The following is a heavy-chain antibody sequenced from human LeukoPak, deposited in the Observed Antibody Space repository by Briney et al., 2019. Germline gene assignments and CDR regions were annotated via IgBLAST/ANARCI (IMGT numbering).Heavy chain of an antibody. J-gene: IGHJ4*02. CDR1: GYTFTSYY. Sequence: GASVKVSCKASGYTFTSYYMHWVRQAPGQGLEWMGIINPSGGSASYAQKFQGRVTMTRDTSTSTVYMELSSLRSEDTAVYYCARDSRGLQHFDYWGQGTLVTVSS. CDR2: INPSGGSA. D-gene: IGHD4-11*01. V-gene: IGHV1-46*01. CDR3: ARDSRGLQHFDY.